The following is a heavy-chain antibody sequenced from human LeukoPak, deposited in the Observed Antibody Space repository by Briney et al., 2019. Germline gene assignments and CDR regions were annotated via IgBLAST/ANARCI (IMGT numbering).Heavy chain of an antibody. D-gene: IGHD2-15*01. CDR1: GFTFSSYG. CDR3: ARVDCSGGSCYLRPFDY. CDR2: ISHDGSNK. V-gene: IGHV3-30*19. Sequence: GETLRLSCAASGFTFSSYGMHWVRQAPGKGLEWVAVISHDGSNKYYEDSVKGRFTISRDNSKNTLYLQMNSLRGEDTAVYYCARVDCSGGSCYLRPFDYWGQGTLVTVSS. J-gene: IGHJ4*02.